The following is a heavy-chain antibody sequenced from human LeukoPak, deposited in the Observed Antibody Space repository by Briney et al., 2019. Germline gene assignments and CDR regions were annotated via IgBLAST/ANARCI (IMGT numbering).Heavy chain of an antibody. V-gene: IGHV3-7*03. D-gene: IGHD3-22*01. CDR1: GFTFSSYW. CDR2: IKQDGSEK. Sequence: GGSLRLSCAASGFTFSSYWMSWVRQAPGKGLEWVANIKQDGSEKYYVDSVKGRFTVSRDNAKNSLYLQMNSLRAEDTAVYYCARGGAWYYYDSSGYYPNHFDYWGQGTLVTVSS. CDR3: ARGGAWYYYDSSGYYPNHFDY. J-gene: IGHJ4*02.